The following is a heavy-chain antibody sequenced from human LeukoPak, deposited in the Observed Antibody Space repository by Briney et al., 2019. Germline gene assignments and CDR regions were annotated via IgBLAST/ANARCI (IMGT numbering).Heavy chain of an antibody. CDR3: AKVTISYYTSHSFDP. V-gene: IGHV3-23*01. Sequence: GGSLRLSCAASGFTFSSYAMSWVRQAPGKGLEWVSAISGSGGSTYYADSVKGRFTISRDNSKNTLYLQMNSLRAEDTAVYYCAKVTISYYTSHSFDPWAREPWSPSPQ. CDR2: ISGSGGST. D-gene: IGHD3-10*01. J-gene: IGHJ5*02. CDR1: GFTFSSYA.